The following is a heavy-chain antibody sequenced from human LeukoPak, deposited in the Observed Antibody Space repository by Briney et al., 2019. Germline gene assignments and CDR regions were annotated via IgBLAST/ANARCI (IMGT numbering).Heavy chain of an antibody. J-gene: IGHJ4*02. V-gene: IGHV1-2*02. Sequence: GASVKVSCKASGYTFTGYYMHWVRQAPGQGLEWMGWINPNSGGTNYAQKFQGRVTMTRDTSISTAYMEYYCARDSAPGDTYGLLGIDSWGQGTLVTVSS. CDR1: GYTFTGYY. CDR2: INPNSGGT. CDR3: LLGIDS. D-gene: IGHD5-18*01.